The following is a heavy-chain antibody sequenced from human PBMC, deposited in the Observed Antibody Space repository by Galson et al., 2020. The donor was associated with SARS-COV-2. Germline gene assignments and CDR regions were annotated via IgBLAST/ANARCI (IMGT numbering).Heavy chain of an antibody. CDR1: GYKSTNYG. CDR3: ARTGYSTGYYLSYSDH. CDR2: ISGYSGNT. V-gene: IGHV1-18*01. Sequence: GESLKISCKASGYKSTNYGFTWVRQAPGQGLEWMGWISGYSGNTNYAQKVQGRVTMTTDTSTGTAYMELSSLTSDDTATYYCARTGYSTGYYLSYSDHWGQGTLVTVSS. J-gene: IGHJ4*02. D-gene: IGHD6-19*01.